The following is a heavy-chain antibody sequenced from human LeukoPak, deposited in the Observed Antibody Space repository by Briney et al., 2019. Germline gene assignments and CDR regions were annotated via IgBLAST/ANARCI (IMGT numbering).Heavy chain of an antibody. CDR2: IYPGDWDT. CDR1: GYIFSNYW. CDR3: ARAPTSVSNPYYFDS. J-gene: IGHJ4*02. Sequence: GQSLTISCTGSGYIFSNYWSAWVRQMPGKGLEYMGIIYPGDWDTIYSPSFRGQVTISVDKSISTAYLQWTSLKASDTAIYFCARAPTSVSNPYYFDSWGQGTLVTVSS. D-gene: IGHD4-11*01. V-gene: IGHV5-51*03.